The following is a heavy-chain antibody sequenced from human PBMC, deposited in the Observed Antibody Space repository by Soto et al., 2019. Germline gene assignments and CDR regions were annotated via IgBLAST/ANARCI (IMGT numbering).Heavy chain of an antibody. Sequence: VGSLRLSCAASGFTFSSYGMHWVRQAPGKGLEWVAVISYDGSNKYYADSVKGRFTISRDNSKNTLYLQMNSLRAEDTAVYYCAKEYYYDSSGTLDYWGQGTLVTVSS. CDR1: GFTFSSYG. J-gene: IGHJ4*02. CDR3: AKEYYYDSSGTLDY. V-gene: IGHV3-30*18. D-gene: IGHD3-22*01. CDR2: ISYDGSNK.